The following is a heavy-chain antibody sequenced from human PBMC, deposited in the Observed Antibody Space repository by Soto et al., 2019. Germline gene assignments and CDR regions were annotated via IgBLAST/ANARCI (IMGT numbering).Heavy chain of an antibody. CDR2: ISQSGFT. Sequence: SETLSLTCAVSTEYLGGYYWTWIRQSPGKGLEWIGEISQSGFTNYNPSLESRVTLSVDTSKSEFSLHLTSMTAADTALYYCARGLFSSGWYSYFDPWGQGTPVTVPQ. D-gene: IGHD6-19*01. CDR3: ARGLFSSGWYSYFDP. CDR1: TEYLGGYY. V-gene: IGHV4-34*01. J-gene: IGHJ5*02.